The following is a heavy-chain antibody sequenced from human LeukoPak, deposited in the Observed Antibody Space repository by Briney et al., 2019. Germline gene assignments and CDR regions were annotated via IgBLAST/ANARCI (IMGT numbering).Heavy chain of an antibody. Sequence: PSETLSLTCTVSGGSISSYYWSWIRQPPGKGLGWIGYIYYSGTTNYNPSLKSRVTISVDTSKNQFSLKLSSVTAADTAVYFCTRHMSYYYGMDVWGQGTTVTVSS. CDR1: GGSISSYY. J-gene: IGHJ6*01. CDR2: IYYSGTT. V-gene: IGHV4-59*08. D-gene: IGHD3-10*02. CDR3: TRHMSYYYGMDV.